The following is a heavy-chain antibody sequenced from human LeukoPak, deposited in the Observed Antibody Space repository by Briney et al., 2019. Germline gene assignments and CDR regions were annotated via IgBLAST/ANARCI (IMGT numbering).Heavy chain of an antibody. V-gene: IGHV4-4*02. CDR2: INRSGST. Sequence: SETLSLTCAVSGGSISSSNWWSWVRQPPGKGLEWIGEINRSGSTNYNPSLKSRVTISVDTSKNQFSLKLSSVTAADTAVYYCARRRRFSMVRGVTTAFDYWGQGTLVTVSS. D-gene: IGHD3-10*01. CDR1: GGSISSSNW. CDR3: ARRRRFSMVRGVTTAFDY. J-gene: IGHJ4*02.